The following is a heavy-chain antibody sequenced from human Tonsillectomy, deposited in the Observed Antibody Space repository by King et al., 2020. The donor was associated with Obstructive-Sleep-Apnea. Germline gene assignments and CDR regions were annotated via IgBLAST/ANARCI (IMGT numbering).Heavy chain of an antibody. J-gene: IGHJ5*02. D-gene: IGHD1-1*01. V-gene: IGHV1-18*01. CDR1: GYTFTSYG. Sequence: VQLVESGAEVKKPGASVKVSCKASGYTFTSYGINWFRQAPGQGLEWVGWISVFNGYTHYAQNLQGRVTMTTDTSASTAYIELRSLRSDDTAVYYCARGGTGWYDDWGRGTLVTVSS. CDR3: ARGGTGWYDD. CDR2: ISVFNGYT.